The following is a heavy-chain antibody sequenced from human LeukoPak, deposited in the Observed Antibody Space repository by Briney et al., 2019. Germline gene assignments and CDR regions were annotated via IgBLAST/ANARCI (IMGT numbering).Heavy chain of an antibody. CDR1: GFTFSRYW. V-gene: IGHV3-48*01. Sequence: AGGSLRLSCAASGFTFSRYWMHWVRQAPGKGLEWVSYISSSSSTIYYADSVKGRFTISRDNAKNSLYLQMNSLRAEDTAVYYCARDSDDSSGYLDLGGFDYWGQGTLVTVSS. CDR2: ISSSSSTI. J-gene: IGHJ4*02. D-gene: IGHD3-22*01. CDR3: ARDSDDSSGYLDLGGFDY.